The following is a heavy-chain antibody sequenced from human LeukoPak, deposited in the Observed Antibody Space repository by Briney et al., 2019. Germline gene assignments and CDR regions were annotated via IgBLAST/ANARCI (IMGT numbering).Heavy chain of an antibody. J-gene: IGHJ2*01. D-gene: IGHD1-7*01. Sequence: LSGGSLRLSCAASGFTFSSSWMHWVRQGPGKGLVWVARMNGDGRTINYADSVKGRFTISIDNAKNTLYLQMNSLRTEDAAVYYCARAGNYYFDLWGRGTQVTVSS. CDR1: GFTFSSSW. CDR2: MNGDGRTI. CDR3: ARAGNYYFDL. V-gene: IGHV3-74*01.